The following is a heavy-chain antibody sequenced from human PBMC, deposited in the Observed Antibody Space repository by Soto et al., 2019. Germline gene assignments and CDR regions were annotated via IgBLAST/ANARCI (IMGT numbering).Heavy chain of an antibody. CDR3: ARDEGAAGTNYYYYYGMDV. CDR2: IYYSGST. D-gene: IGHD6-13*01. Sequence: SETLSLTCTVSGGSISSYYWSWIRQPPGKGLEWIGYIYYSGSTNYNPSLKSRVTISVDTSKNQFSLKLSSVTAADTAVYYCARDEGAAGTNYYYYYGMDVWGQGTTVTVSS. CDR1: GGSISSYY. V-gene: IGHV4-59*01. J-gene: IGHJ6*02.